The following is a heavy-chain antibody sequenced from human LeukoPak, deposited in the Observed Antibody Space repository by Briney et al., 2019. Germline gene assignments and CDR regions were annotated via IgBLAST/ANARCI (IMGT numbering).Heavy chain of an antibody. Sequence: GGSLRLSCTASGFTFSNYWMFWVRQAPGRGLVFVSRTNSDGSRTDYADSVKGRFTVSRGNAQNTLYLQMNSLRADDTAVYYCVTELITGTAIWGQGTLVTVSS. V-gene: IGHV3-74*01. CDR2: TNSDGSRT. J-gene: IGHJ4*02. CDR1: GFTFSNYW. CDR3: VTELITGTAI. D-gene: IGHD1-20*01.